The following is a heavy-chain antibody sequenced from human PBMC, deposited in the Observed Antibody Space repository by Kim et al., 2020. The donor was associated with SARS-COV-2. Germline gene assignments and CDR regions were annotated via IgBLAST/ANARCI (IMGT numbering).Heavy chain of an antibody. CDR2: ISGSGGST. CDR3: AKIIESSSWYTYYYYYYGMDV. Sequence: GGSLRLSCAASGFTFSSYAMSWVRQAPGKGLEWVSAISGSGGSTYYADSVKGRFTISRDNSKNTLYLQMNSLRAEDTAVYYCAKIIESSSWYTYYYYYYGMDVWGQGTTVTVSS. J-gene: IGHJ6*02. V-gene: IGHV3-23*01. D-gene: IGHD6-13*01. CDR1: GFTFSSYA.